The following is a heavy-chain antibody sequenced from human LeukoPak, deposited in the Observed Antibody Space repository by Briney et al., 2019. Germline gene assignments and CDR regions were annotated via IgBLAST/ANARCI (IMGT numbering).Heavy chain of an antibody. J-gene: IGHJ4*02. CDR2: INHSGST. Sequence: SETLSLTCAVYGGSFSGYYWSWIRQPPGKGLEWIGEINHSGSTNYNPSLKSRVTISVDTSKNQFSLKLSSVTAADTAVYYCARRGDYLDYWGQGTLVTVSS. V-gene: IGHV4-34*01. CDR1: GGSFSGYY. CDR3: ARRGDYLDY.